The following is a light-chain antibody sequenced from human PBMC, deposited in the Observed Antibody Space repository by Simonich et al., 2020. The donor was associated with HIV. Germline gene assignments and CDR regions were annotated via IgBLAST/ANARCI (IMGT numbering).Light chain of an antibody. CDR3: QQSYSTLWT. V-gene: IGKV1-39*01. J-gene: IGKJ1*01. CDR2: TAS. CDR1: QSISRY. Sequence: DIQMTQSPSSLSASLGNRVTITSRASQSISRYLNWYQQKPGKAPNLLIYTASTLQSWVPSRFSGSGSGTDYTLTISSLQPEDFATYYCQQSYSTLWTFGQGTKVEIK.